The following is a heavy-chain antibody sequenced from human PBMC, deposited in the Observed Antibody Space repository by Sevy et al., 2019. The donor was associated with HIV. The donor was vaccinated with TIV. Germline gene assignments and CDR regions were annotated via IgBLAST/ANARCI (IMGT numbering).Heavy chain of an antibody. J-gene: IGHJ6*02. CDR2: ISSSSSTI. V-gene: IGHV3-48*02. CDR3: ATATPLVYYYYGMDV. CDR1: GFTFSSYS. Sequence: GGSLRLSCAASGFTFSSYSMNWVRQAPGKGLEWVSYISSSSSTIYYADSVKGRFTISRDNAKNSLYLQMNSLRDEDTAVDYGATATPLVYYYYGMDVWGQGTTVTVSS.